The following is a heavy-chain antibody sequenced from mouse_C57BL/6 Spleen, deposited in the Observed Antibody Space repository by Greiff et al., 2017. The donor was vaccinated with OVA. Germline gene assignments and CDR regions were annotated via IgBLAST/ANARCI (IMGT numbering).Heavy chain of an antibody. D-gene: IGHD2-2*01. J-gene: IGHJ4*01. V-gene: IGHV1-50*01. CDR3: ARSRLREEAYAMDY. CDR1: GYTFTSYW. Sequence: QVQLQQPGAELVTPGASVKLSCKASGYTFTSYWLQWVKQRPGQGLEWIGEIDPSDSYTNYNQKFKGKATLTVDPSSSTAYMQLSSLTSEDSAVYYCARSRLREEAYAMDYWGQGTSVTVSS. CDR2: IDPSDSYT.